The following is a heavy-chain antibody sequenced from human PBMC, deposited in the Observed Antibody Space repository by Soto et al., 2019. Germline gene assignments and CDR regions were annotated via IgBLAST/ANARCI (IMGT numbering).Heavy chain of an antibody. CDR3: AKDGVGVVAFTRWFDS. CDR2: ISLDGRNE. CDR1: GVTFGSLG. Sequence: RDSSGVLGVTFGSLGIHRISQTTGKGLEWVAAISLDGRNENYAASVKGRFNISRDNSKNTLYLQMNTLRTEDTAVYFCAKDGVGVVAFTRWFDSWGLGTLVTVSS. V-gene: IGHV3-30*18. J-gene: IGHJ5*01. D-gene: IGHD2-15*01.